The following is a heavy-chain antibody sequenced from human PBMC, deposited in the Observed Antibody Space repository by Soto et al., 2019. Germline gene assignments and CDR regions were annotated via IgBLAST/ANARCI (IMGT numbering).Heavy chain of an antibody. CDR2: IKSKTDGGTT. Sequence: GGSLRLSCAASGFTFSNAWMSWVRQAPGKGLEWVGRIKSKTDGGTTDYAAPVKGRFTISRDDSKNTLYLQMNSLKTEDTAVYYCTTSILRSTASYYYYYMDVWGKGTTVTVSS. CDR3: TTSILRSTASYYYYYMDV. CDR1: GFTFSNAW. J-gene: IGHJ6*03. V-gene: IGHV3-15*01. D-gene: IGHD4-17*01.